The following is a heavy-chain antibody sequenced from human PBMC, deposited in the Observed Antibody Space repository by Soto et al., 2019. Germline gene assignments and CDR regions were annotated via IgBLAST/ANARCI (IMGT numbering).Heavy chain of an antibody. Sequence: QVPLVQSGAEVKKPGSSVTVSCKASGGTFSSYAIHWVRQAPGQGLEWMGGIIPMYGPAKYAQRFQGRVTISADESTTTGYMELSSLTSQDAAVYYCARVTSMVRGVIDNWFDPCGHGTLVTVSP. CDR2: IIPMYGPA. V-gene: IGHV1-69*01. J-gene: IGHJ5*02. CDR1: GGTFSSYA. CDR3: ARVTSMVRGVIDNWFDP. D-gene: IGHD3-10*01.